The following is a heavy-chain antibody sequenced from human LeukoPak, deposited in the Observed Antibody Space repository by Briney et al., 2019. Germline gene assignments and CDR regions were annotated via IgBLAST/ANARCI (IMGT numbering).Heavy chain of an antibody. CDR2: IYSDGSST. V-gene: IGHV3-74*01. Sequence: GGALRLSFAGSGFTLSSYWRHWGRPAPGEGLVWVSPIYSDGSSTSYADSVKGRFTISRDNAKNTLYLQMNSLRAEDTAVYYCARDFTYYYGSGSYPPELDYWGQGTLVTVSS. CDR3: ARDFTYYYGSGSYPPELDY. J-gene: IGHJ4*02. CDR1: GFTLSSYW. D-gene: IGHD3-10*01.